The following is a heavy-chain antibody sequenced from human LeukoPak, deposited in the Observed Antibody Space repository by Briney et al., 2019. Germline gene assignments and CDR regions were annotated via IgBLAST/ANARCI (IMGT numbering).Heavy chain of an antibody. J-gene: IGHJ4*02. Sequence: PGGSLRLSCAASGFTFSNAWMSWVRQAPGKGLEWVGRIKSKTDGGTTDYAAPVKGRFTISRDDSKNTLYLQMNSLKTEDTAVYYCTTPPKRTKTIFGVVRYSSDYWGQGTLVTVSS. CDR3: TTPPKRTKTIFGVVRYSSDY. D-gene: IGHD3-3*01. CDR2: IKSKTDGGTT. V-gene: IGHV3-15*01. CDR1: GFTFSNAW.